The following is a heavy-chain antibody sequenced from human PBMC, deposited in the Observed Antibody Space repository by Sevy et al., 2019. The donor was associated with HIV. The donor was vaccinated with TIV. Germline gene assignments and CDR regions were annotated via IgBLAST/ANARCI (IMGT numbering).Heavy chain of an antibody. CDR2: IYYSGST. V-gene: IGHV4-59*01. CDR1: GGSISSYY. J-gene: IGHJ5*02. CDR3: ARDMEGWFDP. Sequence: SETLSLTCTVSGGSISSYYWSWIRQPPGKGLEWIGYIYYSGSTNYNPSLKSRVTISVDTSKNQFSLKLSSVTAGDTAVYYCARDMEGWFDPWGQGTLVTVSS. D-gene: IGHD3-10*01.